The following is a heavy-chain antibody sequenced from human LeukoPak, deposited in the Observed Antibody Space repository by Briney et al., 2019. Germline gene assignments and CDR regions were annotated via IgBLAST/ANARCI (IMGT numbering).Heavy chain of an antibody. J-gene: IGHJ6*03. Sequence: SETLSLTCTVSGGSVSSSSYYWGWLRQPPGKGLEWIGSIYYSGSTYYNPSLKSRVTISVDTSKNQFSLKLSSVTAADTAVYYCARRAHLYYMDVWGKGTTVTVSS. CDR1: GGSVSSSSYY. CDR2: IYYSGST. V-gene: IGHV4-39*01. CDR3: ARRAHLYYMDV.